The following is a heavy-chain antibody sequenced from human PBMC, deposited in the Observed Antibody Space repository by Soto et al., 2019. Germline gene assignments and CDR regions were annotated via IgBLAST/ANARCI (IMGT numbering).Heavy chain of an antibody. CDR3: VRDADRSDSWWFDL. CDR1: GFSFSDHY. J-gene: IGHJ5*02. V-gene: IGHV3-11*06. Sequence: GGSLRLSCVASGFSFSDHYMFWIRQAPGKGLEWVAYISVSSDYINYADSVKGRFTMSRDNGKNSVYLHMNSLRAEDTAVYFCVRDADRSDSWWFDLWGQGT. D-gene: IGHD6-6*01. CDR2: ISVSSDYI.